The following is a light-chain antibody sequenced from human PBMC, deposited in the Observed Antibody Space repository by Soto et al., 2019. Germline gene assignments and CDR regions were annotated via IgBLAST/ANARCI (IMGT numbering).Light chain of an antibody. CDR1: SSNIGAGYD. Sequence: QPVLTQPPSVSGAPGQRVTISCTGSSSNIGAGYDVHWYQQLPETAPKLLIYGNSNRPSGVPDRFSGSKSGTSASLAITGLQAEDEADYYCQSYDSSLRVFGTGTKVTVL. J-gene: IGLJ1*01. V-gene: IGLV1-40*01. CDR2: GNS. CDR3: QSYDSSLRV.